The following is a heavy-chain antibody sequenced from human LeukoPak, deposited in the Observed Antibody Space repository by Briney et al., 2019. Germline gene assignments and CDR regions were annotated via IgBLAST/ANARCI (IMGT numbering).Heavy chain of an antibody. CDR3: ARDRGRYYDSRGFYWGYYFDS. CDR2: ISGGGNRT. D-gene: IGHD3-22*01. Sequence: GGSLRLSGAASAFTFSTNAVTWVRQAQGKGLEWVSTISGGGNRTCYADSVKGRFTISRDNSKDTLYLQMSSVRVDDTAVYYCARDRGRYYDSRGFYWGYYFDSWGQGILVTVST. V-gene: IGHV3-23*01. J-gene: IGHJ4*02. CDR1: AFTFSTNA.